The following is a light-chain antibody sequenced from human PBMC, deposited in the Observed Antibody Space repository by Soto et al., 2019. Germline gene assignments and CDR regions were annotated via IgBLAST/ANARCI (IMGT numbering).Light chain of an antibody. J-gene: IGKJ4*01. CDR3: QQSYTTPLT. CDR2: VES. V-gene: IGKV1-39*01. CDR1: QNINKY. Sequence: DIQMTQSPSSVSASVGDRVTITCRASQNINKYLNWYQQKPGKAPKLLISVESNLQSGVPSRFSGRGSGTEFTLTISSLQPEDFATYYCQQSYTTPLTFGGGTKVDIK.